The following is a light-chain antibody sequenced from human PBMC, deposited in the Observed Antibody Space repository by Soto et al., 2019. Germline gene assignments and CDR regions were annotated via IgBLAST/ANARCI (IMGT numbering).Light chain of an antibody. CDR2: DAS. V-gene: IGKV3-11*01. CDR3: QQRSNWPPGT. J-gene: IGKJ3*01. Sequence: EIVLTQSPATLSLSPGERATLSYRASQSVSYYLAWYQHKPGQAPRLLIYDASNRATGIPARFSGSGSGTDFTLTISSLEPEDFAVYYCQQRSNWPPGTFGPGTKVDIK. CDR1: QSVSYY.